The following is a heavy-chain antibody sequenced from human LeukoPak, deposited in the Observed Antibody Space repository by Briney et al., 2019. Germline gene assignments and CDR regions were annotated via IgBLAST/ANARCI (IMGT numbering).Heavy chain of an antibody. D-gene: IGHD6-6*01. Sequence: SETLSLTCTVSGGSISSYYWSWIRQPPGKGLEWIGYIYHSGSTYYNPSLKSRVTISVDRSKNQFSLKLSSVTAADTAVYYCASLDRSSSSYFDYWGQGTLVTVSS. CDR2: IYHSGST. CDR3: ASLDRSSSSYFDY. CDR1: GGSISSYY. V-gene: IGHV4-59*12. J-gene: IGHJ4*02.